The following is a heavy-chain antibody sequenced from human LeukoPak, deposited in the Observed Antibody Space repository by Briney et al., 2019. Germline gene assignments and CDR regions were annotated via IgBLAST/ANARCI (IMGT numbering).Heavy chain of an antibody. CDR1: GGSISSYY. CDR3: ARHRRFVVPDV. Sequence: SETLSLTCTVSGGSISSYYWSWTRQPPGKGLEWIGYIYTSGSTKYNPSLKSRVTISVDTSKNQFSLKLSSVTAADTAVYYCARHRRFVVPDVWGKGTTVTVSS. V-gene: IGHV4-4*09. CDR2: IYTSGST. J-gene: IGHJ6*04. D-gene: IGHD3-3*01.